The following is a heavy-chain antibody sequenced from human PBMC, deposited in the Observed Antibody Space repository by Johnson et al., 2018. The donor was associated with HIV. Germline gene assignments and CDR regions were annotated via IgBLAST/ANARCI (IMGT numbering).Heavy chain of an antibody. J-gene: IGHJ3*02. Sequence: MLLVESGGGLVQPGGSLRLSCAASGFTVSSNYMSWVRQAPGKGLEWVSVIYSGGSTYYADSVKGRFTISRDNSKSMLYLQMNSLRAEDTAVYYCARIVRMTTVVIGDAFDIWGQGTKVTVSS. V-gene: IGHV3-66*02. CDR3: ARIVRMTTVVIGDAFDI. CDR1: GFTVSSNY. CDR2: IYSGGST. D-gene: IGHD4-23*01.